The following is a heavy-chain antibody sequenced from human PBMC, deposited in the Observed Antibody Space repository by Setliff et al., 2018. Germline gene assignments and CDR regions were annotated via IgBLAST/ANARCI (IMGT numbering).Heavy chain of an antibody. J-gene: IGHJ4*02. CDR3: ARGYSGYDYLKPFDY. CDR1: GGSISSSSYY. V-gene: IGHV4-39*01. D-gene: IGHD5-12*01. CDR2: IYYSGST. Sequence: SETLSVTCTVSGGSISSSSYYWGWIRQPPGKGLEWIGSIYYSGSTYYNPSLKSRVTISVDTSKNQFSLKLSSVTAADTAVYYCARGYSGYDYLKPFDYWGQGTLVTVSS.